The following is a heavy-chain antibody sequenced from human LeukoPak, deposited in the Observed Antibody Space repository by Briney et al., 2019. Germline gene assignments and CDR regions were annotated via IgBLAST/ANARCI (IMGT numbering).Heavy chain of an antibody. CDR1: GGSISSSSYY. CDR2: IYYSGST. J-gene: IGHJ4*02. V-gene: IGHV4-39*07. CDR3: ARVSSARSDTLDY. Sequence: PSETLSLTCTVSGGSISSSSYYWGWIRQPPGKGLEWIGSIYYSGSTYYNPSLKCRVTISVDTSKNQFSLKLSSVTAADTAVYYCARVSSARSDTLDYWGQGTLVTVSS. D-gene: IGHD5-18*01.